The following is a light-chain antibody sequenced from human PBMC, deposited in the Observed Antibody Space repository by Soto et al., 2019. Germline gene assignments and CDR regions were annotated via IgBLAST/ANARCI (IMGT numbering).Light chain of an antibody. Sequence: DIQLTQSPSSVSASVGDSVTITCRASQGVSDWVAWFQQMPGKVPKSLIFAASSLQSGVPSRFRGSGSGAQFTLTLIRLQPEDFSTYYCQQFNDYPITFGQGTRLEIK. J-gene: IGKJ5*01. CDR3: QQFNDYPIT. V-gene: IGKV1-17*03. CDR2: AAS. CDR1: QGVSDW.